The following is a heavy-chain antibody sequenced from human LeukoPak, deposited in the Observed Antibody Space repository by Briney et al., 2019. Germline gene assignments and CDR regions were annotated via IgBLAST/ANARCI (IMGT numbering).Heavy chain of an antibody. V-gene: IGHV3-30*01. D-gene: IGHD2-15*01. CDR2: ISYDGSNK. Sequence: PGGSLRLSCAAPGFTFSSYAMHWVRQAPGKGLEWVAVISYDGSNKYYADSVKGRFTISRDNSKNTLYLQMNSLRAEDTAVYYCARNIRDILDYWGQGTLVTVSS. J-gene: IGHJ4*02. CDR3: ARNIRDILDY. CDR1: GFTFSSYA.